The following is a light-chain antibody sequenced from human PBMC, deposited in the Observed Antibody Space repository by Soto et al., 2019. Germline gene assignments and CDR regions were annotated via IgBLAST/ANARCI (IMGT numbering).Light chain of an antibody. CDR3: SSYTSISTRV. CDR2: AVS. V-gene: IGLV2-14*01. Sequence: QSALTQPASVSGSPGQAITISCTGTSSDVGSYNYVSWYQQHPGKAPKLMIYAVSNRPSGVSNRFSGSKSGNTASLTISGLQDEDEDNYYCSSYTSISTRVFGGGTQLTVL. CDR1: SSDVGSYNY. J-gene: IGLJ7*01.